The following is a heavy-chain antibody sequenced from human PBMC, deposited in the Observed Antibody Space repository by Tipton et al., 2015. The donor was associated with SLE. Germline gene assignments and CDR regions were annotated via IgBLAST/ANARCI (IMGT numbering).Heavy chain of an antibody. V-gene: IGHV4-39*06. D-gene: IGHD5-12*01. CDR2: MYFGGST. Sequence: TLSLTRIVSGGSINSGGFYSGWVRQPPGWGLGWVGSMYFGGSTYYNRSLRSRVTISGATSEKQITLTLTSVTAADTAVYFGARGRGYSGYDWDYGMDVWGQGTTVTVSS. CDR1: GGSINSGGFY. J-gene: IGHJ6*02. CDR3: ARGRGYSGYDWDYGMDV.